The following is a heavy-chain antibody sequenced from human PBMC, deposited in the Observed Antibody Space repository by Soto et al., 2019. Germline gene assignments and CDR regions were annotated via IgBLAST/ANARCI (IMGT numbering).Heavy chain of an antibody. J-gene: IGHJ6*02. CDR3: ARDGAYYGSGYYYYGMDV. V-gene: IGHV4-59*01. Sequence: SETLSLTCSVSGGSISTYYWSWVREPPGKGLEWIGYIYYDGSTSYNPSLKSRVTISVDTSKNQFSLKLSSVTAADTAVYYCARDGAYYGSGYYYYGMDVWGQGTTVTVSS. CDR1: GGSISTYY. D-gene: IGHD3-10*01. CDR2: IYYDGST.